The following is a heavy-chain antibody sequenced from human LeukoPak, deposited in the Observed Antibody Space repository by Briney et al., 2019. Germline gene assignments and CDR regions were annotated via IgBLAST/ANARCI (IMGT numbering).Heavy chain of an antibody. CDR3: AKDLERYYYDSSGYYYDY. CDR1: GFTFSSYA. J-gene: IGHJ4*02. D-gene: IGHD3-22*01. Sequence: PGGSLRLSCAASGFTFSSYAMSWVRQAPGKGLEWVSAISGSGGSTYYADSVKGRFTISRDNSKNTLYLQMTSLRAEDTAVYYCAKDLERYYYDSSGYYYDYWGQGTLVTVSS. CDR2: ISGSGGST. V-gene: IGHV3-23*01.